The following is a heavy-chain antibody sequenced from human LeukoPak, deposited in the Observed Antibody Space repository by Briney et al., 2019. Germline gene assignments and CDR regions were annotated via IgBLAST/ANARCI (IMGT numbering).Heavy chain of an antibody. Sequence: GRSLRLSCAASGFTFSSYGMHWVRQAPGKGLEWVAVISYDGSNKYYADSVKGRFTISRDNSKNTLYLQMNSLRAEDTAVYYCAKAIDYWGQRTLVTVSS. CDR3: AKAIDY. CDR1: GFTFSSYG. V-gene: IGHV3-30*18. J-gene: IGHJ4*02. CDR2: ISYDGSNK.